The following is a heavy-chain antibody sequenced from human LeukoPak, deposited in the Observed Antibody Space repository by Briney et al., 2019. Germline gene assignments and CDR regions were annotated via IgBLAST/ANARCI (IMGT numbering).Heavy chain of an antibody. J-gene: IGHJ4*02. V-gene: IGHV3-21*01. CDR1: GFTFSSYS. CDR3: AKSAPYYYDSSGYYSALDN. D-gene: IGHD3-22*01. CDR2: ISSSSSYI. Sequence: GGSLRLSCAASGFTFSSYSMNWVRQAPGKGLEWVSSISSSSSYIYYADSVKGRFTISRDNSKNTLYLQMNSLRAEDTVVYYCAKSAPYYYDSSGYYSALDNWGQGTLVTVSS.